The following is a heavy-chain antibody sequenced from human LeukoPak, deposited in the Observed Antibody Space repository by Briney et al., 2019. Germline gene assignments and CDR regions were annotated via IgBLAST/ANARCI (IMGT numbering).Heavy chain of an antibody. CDR2: IYSGGST. V-gene: IGHV3-53*01. J-gene: IGHJ4*02. Sequence: GGSLRLSCAASGFTVSSNYMSWVRQAPGKGLEWVSVIYSGGSTYYAASVKGRFTISRDNSKNTLFLQMNSLRAEDTAVYYCAKESRLEATGAFTYWGQGTLVTVSS. D-gene: IGHD6-13*01. CDR3: AKESRLEATGAFTY. CDR1: GFTVSSNY.